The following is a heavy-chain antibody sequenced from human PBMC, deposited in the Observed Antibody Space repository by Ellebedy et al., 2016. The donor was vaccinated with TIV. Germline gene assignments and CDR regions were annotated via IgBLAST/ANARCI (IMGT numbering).Heavy chain of an antibody. D-gene: IGHD3-22*01. CDR3: ARDMYYYDRSGYSLTDAFDI. Sequence: ASVKVSCXASGYTFTSYGISWVRQAPGQGLEWMGWISAYNGNTNYAQKLQGRVTMTTDTSTSTAYMELRSLRSDDTAVYYCARDMYYYDRSGYSLTDAFDIWGQGTMVTVSS. CDR1: GYTFTSYG. V-gene: IGHV1-18*01. CDR2: ISAYNGNT. J-gene: IGHJ3*02.